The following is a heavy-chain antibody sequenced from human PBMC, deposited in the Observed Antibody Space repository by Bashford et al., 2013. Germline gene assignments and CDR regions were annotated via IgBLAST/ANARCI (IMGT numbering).Heavy chain of an antibody. V-gene: IGHV3-7*03. Sequence: VDSVRGRFTISRSNAQNSLYLQMNSLRVEDTAVYYCASTVEHWGQGTLVTVSS. J-gene: IGHJ5*02. CDR3: ASTVEH. D-gene: IGHD4-11*01.